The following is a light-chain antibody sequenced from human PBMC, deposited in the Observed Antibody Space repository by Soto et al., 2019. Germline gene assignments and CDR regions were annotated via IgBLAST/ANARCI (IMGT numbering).Light chain of an antibody. CDR2: AAS. Sequence: DIQMTQSPSSLSASVGDRVTITCRASQSISSYLNWYQQKPGKAPKLLIYAASSLQSGVPSRFSGSGSGTYFTRTISSLQTEDFATYYCQQSYSTRWTFGQGTKVEIK. CDR3: QQSYSTRWT. J-gene: IGKJ1*01. CDR1: QSISSY. V-gene: IGKV1-39*01.